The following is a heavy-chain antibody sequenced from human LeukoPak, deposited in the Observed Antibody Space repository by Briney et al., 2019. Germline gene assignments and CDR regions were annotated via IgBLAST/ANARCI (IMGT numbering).Heavy chain of an antibody. V-gene: IGHV3-21*01. D-gene: IGHD1-26*01. Sequence: GGSLRLSCAASGFTFSSYTMNWVRQAPGKGLEWVSSISSSYSYVYYADSVKGRFTISRDDAKNSLYLQMNSLRAEDTAVYYCARDPTSSWETAFDIWGQGTMVIVSS. CDR2: ISSSYSYV. CDR3: ARDPTSSWETAFDI. CDR1: GFTFSSYT. J-gene: IGHJ3*02.